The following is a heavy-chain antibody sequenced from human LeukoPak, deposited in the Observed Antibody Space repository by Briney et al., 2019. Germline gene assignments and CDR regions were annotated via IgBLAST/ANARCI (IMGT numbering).Heavy chain of an antibody. J-gene: IGHJ4*02. CDR3: AKSGIAAAGTKRGYFDH. V-gene: IGHV3-30*18. CDR1: GFTFSSYG. D-gene: IGHD6-13*01. CDR2: ISYDGSNK. Sequence: GRSLRLSCAASGFTFSSYGMHWVRQAPGKGLEWVAVISYDGSNKYSADSVKGRFTISRDNSKNTLYLQMNSLRAEDTAVYYCAKSGIAAAGTKRGYFDHWGQGTLVTVSS.